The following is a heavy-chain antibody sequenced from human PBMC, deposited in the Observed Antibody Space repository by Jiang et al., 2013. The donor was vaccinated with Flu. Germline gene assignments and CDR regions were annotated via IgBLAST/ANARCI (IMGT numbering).Heavy chain of an antibody. CDR2: VYWDDDK. CDR3: AHFSSPTYDFWSGAVGH. CDR1: GLSLRTSGVG. Sequence: KPTQTLTLTCTVSGLSLRTSGVGVGWIRQSPTKALECLGLVYWDDDKRYRPSLRNRITIAKDASSTHVVLTLTDLGPEDSGTYFCAHFSSPTYDFWSGAVGHWGQGILVSVTS. J-gene: IGHJ4*02. V-gene: IGHV2-5*06. D-gene: IGHD3-3*01.